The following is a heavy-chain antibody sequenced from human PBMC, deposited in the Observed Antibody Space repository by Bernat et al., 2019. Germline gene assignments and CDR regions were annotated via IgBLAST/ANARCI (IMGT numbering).Heavy chain of an antibody. CDR1: GFTLSGYY. V-gene: IGHV3-11*05. D-gene: IGHD3-9*01. J-gene: IGHJ4*02. CDR3: ARSRDVFNDISGY. Sequence: QVQLVESGGGSVTPGGSLRLSCAASGFTLSGYYMTWIRQAPGKGLEWVSYMGSGSSDSAYINSDSVKGRFTISRDKANKSLYLQMNSLRAEDTAVYYCARSRDVFNDISGYWGQGTLVTVSS. CDR2: MGSGSSDSAY.